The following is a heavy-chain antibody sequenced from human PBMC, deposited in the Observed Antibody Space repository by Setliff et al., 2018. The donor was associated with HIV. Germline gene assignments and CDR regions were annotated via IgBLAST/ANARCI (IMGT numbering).Heavy chain of an antibody. D-gene: IGHD4-4*01. Sequence: GGSLRLSCAASGFTFNSYWMSWVRQAPGKGLEWVANIKRDGSEKDYADSVKGRFTISRDNAQSSLYLQINSLRAEDTAFYYCARVRNPTVHTMYFDSWGQGTLVTVS. CDR3: ARVRNPTVHTMYFDS. J-gene: IGHJ4*02. V-gene: IGHV3-7*01. CDR2: IKRDGSEK. CDR1: GFTFNSYW.